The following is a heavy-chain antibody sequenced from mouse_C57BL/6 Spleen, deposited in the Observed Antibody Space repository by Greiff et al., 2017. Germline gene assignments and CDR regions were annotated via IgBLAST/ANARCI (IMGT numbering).Heavy chain of an antibody. Sequence: EVQLVESGGGLVKPGGSLKLSCAASGFTFSSYAMSWVRQTPEKRLEWVETISDGGSYTDYPDNVKGRCTITGDNAKNNPYLQMSHLTSEDTAMYYCARDRELGRRYFDYWGQGTTLTVSA. J-gene: IGHJ2*01. D-gene: IGHD4-1*01. V-gene: IGHV5-4*01. CDR1: GFTFSSYA. CDR3: ARDRELGRRYFDY. CDR2: ISDGGSYT.